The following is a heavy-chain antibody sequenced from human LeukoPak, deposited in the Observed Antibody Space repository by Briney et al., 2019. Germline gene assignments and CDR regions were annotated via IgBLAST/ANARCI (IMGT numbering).Heavy chain of an antibody. Sequence: SETLSLTRTVSGGSISSGSYDWGWIRQPAGKGREWIGRIYTSGSTNYTPSLKSRATISVDTSKHQFSLKLSSVTAADTAVYYCARLGIAAAGKIIDYWGQGTLVTASS. CDR2: IYTSGST. V-gene: IGHV4-61*02. CDR1: GGSISSGSYD. D-gene: IGHD6-13*01. CDR3: ARLGIAAAGKIIDY. J-gene: IGHJ4*02.